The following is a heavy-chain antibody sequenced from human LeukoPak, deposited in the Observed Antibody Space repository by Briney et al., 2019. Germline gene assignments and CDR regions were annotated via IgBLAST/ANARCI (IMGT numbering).Heavy chain of an antibody. CDR2: IIPIFGTA. CDR3: ALIAAAEINYYYYYGMDV. Sequence: SVKVSCKASGGTFCSYAISWVRQAPGQGLEWMGGIIPIFGTANYAQKFQGRVTITADESTSTAYMELSSLRSEDTAVYYCALIAAAEINYYYYYGMDVWGQGTTVTVSS. V-gene: IGHV1-69*13. CDR1: GGTFCSYA. J-gene: IGHJ6*02. D-gene: IGHD6-13*01.